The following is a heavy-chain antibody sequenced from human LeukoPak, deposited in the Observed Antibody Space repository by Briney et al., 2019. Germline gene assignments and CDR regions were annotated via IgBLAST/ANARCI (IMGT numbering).Heavy chain of an antibody. Sequence: GGSLRLSCAASGFTFSSYGMSWVRQAPGKGLEWVSAISGSGGSTYYADSVKGRVTISRDNSKNTLYLQMNSLRAEDTAVYYCAKDSTHYRVWDDYDSTGLTYWGQGTLVTVSS. J-gene: IGHJ4*02. CDR3: AKDSTHYRVWDDYDSTGLTY. CDR1: GFTFSSYG. CDR2: ISGSGGST. V-gene: IGHV3-23*01. D-gene: IGHD3-22*01.